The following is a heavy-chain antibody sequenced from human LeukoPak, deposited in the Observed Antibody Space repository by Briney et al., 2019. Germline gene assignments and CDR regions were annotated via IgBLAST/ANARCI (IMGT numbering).Heavy chain of an antibody. CDR1: GGSISSYY. Sequence: SETLSLTCAVYGGSISSYYWSWIRQPPGKGLEWIGYIYYSGSTNYNPSLKSRVTISVDTSKNQFSLKLSSVTAADTAVYYCARLPKIAAAGTYYYYGMDVWGQGTTVTVSS. CDR2: IYYSGST. V-gene: IGHV4-59*08. CDR3: ARLPKIAAAGTYYYYGMDV. J-gene: IGHJ6*02. D-gene: IGHD6-13*01.